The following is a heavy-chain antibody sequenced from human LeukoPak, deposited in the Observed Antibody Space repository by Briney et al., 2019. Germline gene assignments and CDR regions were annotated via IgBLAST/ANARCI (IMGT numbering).Heavy chain of an antibody. J-gene: IGHJ4*02. V-gene: IGHV1-69*02. D-gene: IGHD6-19*01. CDR1: GGTFSSYT. Sequence: SAKVSCKASGGTFSSYTISWVRQAPGQGLEWMGRIIPILGIANYAQKFQGRVTITADKSTSTAYMELSSLRPEDTAVYYCARGRYSSGWYYFDYWGQGTLVTVSS. CDR2: IIPILGIA. CDR3: ARGRYSSGWYYFDY.